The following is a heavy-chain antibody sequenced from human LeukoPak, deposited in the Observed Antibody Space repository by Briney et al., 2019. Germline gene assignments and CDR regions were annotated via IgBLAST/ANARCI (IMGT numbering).Heavy chain of an antibody. CDR3: ARQGGSGYWTDY. CDR2: INPSGGST. V-gene: IGHV1-46*01. Sequence: ASVKVSCKASGYTFTSYHMHWVRQAPGQGLEWMGIINPSGGSTSYAQKFQGRVTMTRDTSTSTVYMELSSLRSEDTAVYYCARQGGSGYWTDYWGQGTLVTVSS. D-gene: IGHD3-3*01. J-gene: IGHJ4*02. CDR1: GYTFTSYH.